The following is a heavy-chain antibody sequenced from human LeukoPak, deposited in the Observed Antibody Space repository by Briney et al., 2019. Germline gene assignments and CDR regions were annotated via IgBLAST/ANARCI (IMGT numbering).Heavy chain of an antibody. J-gene: IGHJ4*02. CDR3: AKVLGSGSYHLDYYFDY. D-gene: IGHD1-26*01. CDR1: GFTFSSYG. V-gene: IGHV3-23*01. CDR2: ISGSGGST. Sequence: GGSLRLSCAASGFTFSSYGMHWVRQAPGKGLEWVSAISGSGGSTYYADSVKGRFTISRDNSKNTLYLQMNSLRAEDTAVYYCAKVLGSGSYHLDYYFDYWGQGTLVTVSS.